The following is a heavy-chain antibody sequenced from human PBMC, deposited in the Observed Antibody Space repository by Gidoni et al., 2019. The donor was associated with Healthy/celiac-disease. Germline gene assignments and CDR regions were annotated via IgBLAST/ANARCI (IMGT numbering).Heavy chain of an antibody. Sequence: QVQLQESGPGLVKPSEPLSLTCTVSGGSISSYYWSWIRQPPGKGLEWIGYIYYSGSTHYNPSLKSRVTISVDTSKNQFSLKLSSVTAADTAVYYCARGDYCSSTSCFPHDYYYYMDVWGKGTTVTVSS. J-gene: IGHJ6*03. CDR1: GGSISSYY. D-gene: IGHD2-2*01. CDR3: ARGDYCSSTSCFPHDYYYYMDV. V-gene: IGHV4-59*01. CDR2: IYYSGST.